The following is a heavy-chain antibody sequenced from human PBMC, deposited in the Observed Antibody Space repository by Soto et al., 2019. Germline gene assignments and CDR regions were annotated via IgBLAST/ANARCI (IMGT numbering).Heavy chain of an antibody. D-gene: IGHD3-3*01. J-gene: IGHJ4*02. CDR1: GYTFTSYG. CDR2: ISAYNGNT. Sequence: ASVKVSCKASGYTFTSYGISWVRQAPGQGLGWMGWISAYNGNTNYAQKLQGRVTMTTDTSTSTAYMELRSLRSDDTAVYYCARGLRRVTIFGVVIGDFDYWGQGTLVTVSS. V-gene: IGHV1-18*01. CDR3: ARGLRRVTIFGVVIGDFDY.